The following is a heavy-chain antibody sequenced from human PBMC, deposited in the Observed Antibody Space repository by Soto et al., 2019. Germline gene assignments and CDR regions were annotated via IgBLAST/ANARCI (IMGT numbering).Heavy chain of an antibody. CDR1: GGSISSGGYS. J-gene: IGHJ2*01. CDR3: AGQSRSSRYDSSGYSQFWFFDL. D-gene: IGHD3-22*01. Sequence: SETLSLTCAVSGGSISSGGYSWSWIRQPPGKGLEWIGYIYQSGSTYYNPSLKSRVTISVDWSKNQFALELSSVTAADTAVYYCAGQSRSSRYDSSGYSQFWFFDLWGRGTLGTV. CDR2: IYQSGST. V-gene: IGHV4-30-2*01.